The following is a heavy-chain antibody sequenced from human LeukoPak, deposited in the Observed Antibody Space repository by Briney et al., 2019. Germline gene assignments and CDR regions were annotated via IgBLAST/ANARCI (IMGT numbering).Heavy chain of an antibody. CDR2: ISSSSSTI. CDR3: ARGLFSAAGDI. D-gene: IGHD3-10*02. CDR1: GFTFSSYS. J-gene: IGHJ3*02. Sequence: QPGGSLRLSCAASGFTFSSYSMNWVRQAPGKGLEWVSYISSSSSTIYYADSVKGRFTISRDNAKNSLYLQMNSLRAEDTAVYYCARGLFSAAGDIWGQGTMVTVSS. V-gene: IGHV3-48*01.